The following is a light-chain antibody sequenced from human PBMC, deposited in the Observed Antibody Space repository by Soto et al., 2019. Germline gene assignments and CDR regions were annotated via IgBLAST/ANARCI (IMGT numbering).Light chain of an antibody. V-gene: IGKV1-39*01. CDR2: TAS. J-gene: IGKJ5*01. Sequence: DIQMTQSPSSLSASVGDRVTITCRASQTISNHLNWYQQRPGRAPKLLIFTASRLQGGVPSRFSGSGSGTDFTLTISSLQPEDFATYYCQQSYSVPITFGQGTRLEIK. CDR3: QQSYSVPIT. CDR1: QTISNH.